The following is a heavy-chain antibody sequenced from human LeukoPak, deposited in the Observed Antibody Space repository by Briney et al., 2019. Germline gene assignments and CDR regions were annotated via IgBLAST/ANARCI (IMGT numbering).Heavy chain of an antibody. V-gene: IGHV1-2*06. D-gene: IGHD2-2*01. CDR2: ISPNSGAT. CDR1: GYTFTDYF. CDR3: AGYCTSTGCYDY. Sequence: GASVKVSFKTSGYTFTDYFLHWVRQAPGQGPEWMGRISPNSGATNYAQKFQGRVTMTRDTSISTAYMELSSLRSDDTAVYYCAGYCTSTGCYDYWGQGTLVTVSS. J-gene: IGHJ4*02.